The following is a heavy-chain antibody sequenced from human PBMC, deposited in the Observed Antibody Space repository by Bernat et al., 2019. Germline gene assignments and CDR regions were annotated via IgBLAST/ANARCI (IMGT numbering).Heavy chain of an antibody. CDR3: ARDLSYCSGVSCPFFDY. CDR2: ISSSSSYI. Sequence: EVQLVESGGGLVKSGGSLRLSWAASGFTFSSYSMNWVRQAPGKGLEWVSSISSSSSYIYYADSVKGRFTISRDNAKNSLYLQMNSLRAEDTAVYYCARDLSYCSGVSCPFFDYWGQGTLVTVSS. J-gene: IGHJ4*02. V-gene: IGHV3-21*01. D-gene: IGHD2-15*01. CDR1: GFTFSSYS.